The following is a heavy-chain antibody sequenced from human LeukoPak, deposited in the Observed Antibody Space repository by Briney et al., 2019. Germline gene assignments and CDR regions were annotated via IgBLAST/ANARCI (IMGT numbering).Heavy chain of an antibody. D-gene: IGHD6-13*01. J-gene: IGHJ4*02. CDR2: INYSGST. CDR1: GGSIITTNYY. CDR3: ARGWGRESPPAIAAPGE. V-gene: IGHV4-39*07. Sequence: KASETLSLTCTVSGGSIITTNYYWGWIRQPPGKGLEWIGSINYSGSTHYNPSLKSRVTIFVDTSRNQFSLRLSSVTAADTAVYYCARGWGRESPPAIAAPGEWGQGTLVTVSS.